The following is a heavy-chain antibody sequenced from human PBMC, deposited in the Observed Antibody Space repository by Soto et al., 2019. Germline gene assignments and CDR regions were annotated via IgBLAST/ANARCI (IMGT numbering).Heavy chain of an antibody. CDR2: INPNSGGT. CDR1: GYTFTGYY. J-gene: IGHJ6*02. D-gene: IGHD6-19*01. CDR3: ARGRDSSGWYVGYYYYGMDV. V-gene: IGHV1-2*04. Sequence: QVQLVQSGAEVKKPGASVKVSCKASGYTFTGYYMHWVRQAPGQGLEWMGWINPNSGGTNYAQKFQGWVTMTRDTSISTAYMELSSLRSDDTAVYYCARGRDSSGWYVGYYYYGMDVWGQGTTVTVSS.